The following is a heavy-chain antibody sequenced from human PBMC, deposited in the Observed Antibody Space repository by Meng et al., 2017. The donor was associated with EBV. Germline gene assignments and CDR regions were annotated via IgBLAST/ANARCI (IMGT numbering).Heavy chain of an antibody. CDR2: LIPMSGAP. CDR1: GGTYRSDA. Sequence: QVHLQASGAEVKKPGSSVKVACRTSGGTYRSDAVSWVRQAPGQGLEWMGGLIPMSGAPHYAQKFQDRVTIIADESTSTHSMELNNLRFEDTAMYYCASESGRGFTPDYWGQGTLVTVSS. J-gene: IGHJ4*02. CDR3: ASESGRGFTPDY. V-gene: IGHV1-69*01. D-gene: IGHD3-10*01.